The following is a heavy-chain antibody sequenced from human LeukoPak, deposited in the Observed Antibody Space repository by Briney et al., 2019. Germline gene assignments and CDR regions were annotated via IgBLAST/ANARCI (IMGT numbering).Heavy chain of an antibody. V-gene: IGHV4-59*11. CDR3: ARDGFLEWLMSSSTTGYMDV. J-gene: IGHJ6*03. CDR2: IYYSGST. CDR1: GGSISSHY. D-gene: IGHD3-3*01. Sequence: SEILSLTCTVSGGSISSHYWSWIRQPPGKGLEWIGYIYYSGSTNYNPSLKSRVTISVDTSKNQFSLKLSSVTAADTAVYYCARDGFLEWLMSSSTTGYMDVWGKGTTVTVSS.